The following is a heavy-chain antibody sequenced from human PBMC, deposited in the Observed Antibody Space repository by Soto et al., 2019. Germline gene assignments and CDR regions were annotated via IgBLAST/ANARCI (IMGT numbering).Heavy chain of an antibody. J-gene: IGHJ3*02. CDR3: AKPPRGGSSWPPLAFDI. Sequence: GGSLRLSCAASGFTFSSYAMSWVRQAPGKGLEWVSAISGSGGSTYYADSVKGRFTISRDNSKNTLYLQMNSLRAEDTAVYYCAKPPRGGSSWPPLAFDIWGQGTMVTVSS. CDR1: GFTFSSYA. CDR2: ISGSGGST. D-gene: IGHD6-13*01. V-gene: IGHV3-23*01.